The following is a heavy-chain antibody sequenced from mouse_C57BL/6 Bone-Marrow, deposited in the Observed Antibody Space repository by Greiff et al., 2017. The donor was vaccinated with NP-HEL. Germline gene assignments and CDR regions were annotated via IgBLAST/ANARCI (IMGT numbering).Heavy chain of an antibody. J-gene: IGHJ3*01. Sequence: EVKLVESGGGLVKPGGSLKLSCAASGFTFSSYAMSWVRQTPEKRLEWVATISDGGSYTYYPDNVKGRFTISRDNAKNNLYLQMSQLKSEDTAMYYCARDPYYYGSSYAWFAYWGQGTLVTVSA. CDR1: GFTFSSYA. CDR3: ARDPYYYGSSYAWFAY. CDR2: ISDGGSYT. D-gene: IGHD1-1*01. V-gene: IGHV5-4*01.